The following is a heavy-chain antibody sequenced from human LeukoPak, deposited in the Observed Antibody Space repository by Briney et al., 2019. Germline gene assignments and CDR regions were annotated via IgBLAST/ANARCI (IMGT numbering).Heavy chain of an antibody. CDR1: GFTFSSYS. V-gene: IGHV3-21*01. CDR3: ARDLWLWSGHPQDLIVGKDH. Sequence: GGSLRLSCAASGFTFSSYSMNWVRQAPGKGLEWVSSISSSSDYINYADSVKGRFTISRDNAENSLYLQMNSLRAEDTAVYYCARDLWLWSGHPQDLIVGKDHWGQGTLVAVSS. CDR2: ISSSSDYI. J-gene: IGHJ4*02. D-gene: IGHD3-3*01.